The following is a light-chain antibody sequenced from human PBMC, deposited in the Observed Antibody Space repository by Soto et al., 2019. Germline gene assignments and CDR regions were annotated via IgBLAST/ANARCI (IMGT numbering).Light chain of an antibody. CDR1: QSVSSSY. CDR3: QQYGSSPTT. CDR2: GAS. Sequence: EIVLTPSPATLSLSPVERATLSCRASQSVSSSYLAWYQQKPGQAPRFLIYGASSRATGIPDRFSGSGSGTDFTLTISRLEPEDFAVYYCQQYGSSPTTFGQGTKVDIK. V-gene: IGKV3-20*01. J-gene: IGKJ1*01.